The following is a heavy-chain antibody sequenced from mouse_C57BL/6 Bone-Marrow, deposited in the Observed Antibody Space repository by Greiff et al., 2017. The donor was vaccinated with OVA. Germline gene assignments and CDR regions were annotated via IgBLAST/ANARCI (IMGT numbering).Heavy chain of an antibody. CDR1: GYTFTSYW. V-gene: IGHV1-53*01. Sequence: VQLQQPGPELVKPGASVKLSCKASGYTFTSYWMHWVKQRPGQGLEWIGNINPSNGGTNYNEKFTSKATLTVANSTSPPDMPLSSLTSEDSAVYDCASSTVPSGDYWGQGTTLTVSS. J-gene: IGHJ2*01. CDR3: ASSTVPSGDY. D-gene: IGHD1-1*01. CDR2: INPSNGGT.